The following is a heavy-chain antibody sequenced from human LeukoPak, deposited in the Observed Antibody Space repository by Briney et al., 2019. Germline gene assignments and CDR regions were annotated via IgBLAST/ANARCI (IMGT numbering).Heavy chain of an antibody. J-gene: IGHJ4*02. CDR2: INHSGST. CDR3: ARGGVAAAGNEGNDY. CDR1: YY. V-gene: IGHV4-34*01. Sequence: YYWSWIRQPPGXGLEWXGEINHSGSTNYNPSLKSRVTISVDTSKNQFSLKLSSVTAADTAVYYCARGGVAAAGNEGNDYWGQGTLVTVSS. D-gene: IGHD6-13*01.